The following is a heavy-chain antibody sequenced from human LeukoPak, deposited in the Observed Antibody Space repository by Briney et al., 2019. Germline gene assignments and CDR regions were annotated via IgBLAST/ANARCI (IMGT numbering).Heavy chain of an antibody. V-gene: IGHV3-48*01. CDR2: ISSSSSTI. CDR3: ARSLVVGATYPYH. CDR1: GFTFSTYA. J-gene: IGHJ5*02. D-gene: IGHD1-26*01. Sequence: PGGSLRLSCAASGFTFSTYAMSWVRQAPGKGLEWVSYISSSSSTIYYADPVKGRFTISRDNAKNSLYLQLNSLRAEDTAVYYCARSLVVGATYPYHWGQGTLVTVSS.